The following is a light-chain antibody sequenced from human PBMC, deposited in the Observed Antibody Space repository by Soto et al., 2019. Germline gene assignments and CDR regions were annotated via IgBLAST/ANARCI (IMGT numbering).Light chain of an antibody. CDR1: SSDVGGYNY. Sequence: QSALTQPASVSGSPGQSITISCTGTSSDVGGYNYVSWYQQHPGKAPKLMIYEVSNRPSGVFNRFSGSKSGNTASLTISGLQAEDEADYYCSSYTSSSIDYVFGTGTKLTVL. V-gene: IGLV2-14*01. CDR3: SSYTSSSIDYV. J-gene: IGLJ1*01. CDR2: EVS.